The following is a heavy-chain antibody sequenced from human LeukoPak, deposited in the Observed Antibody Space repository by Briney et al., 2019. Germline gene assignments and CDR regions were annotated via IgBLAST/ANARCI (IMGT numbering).Heavy chain of an antibody. Sequence: PSETLSLTCTVSGGFISSSSYYWGWIRQPPGKGLEWIGSIYYSGSTYYNPSLKSRVTISVDTSKNQFSLKLSSVTAADTAVYYCARHPVFGVSRDDAFDIWGQGTMVTVSS. CDR1: GGFISSSSYY. J-gene: IGHJ3*02. CDR3: ARHPVFGVSRDDAFDI. D-gene: IGHD3-3*01. CDR2: IYYSGST. V-gene: IGHV4-39*01.